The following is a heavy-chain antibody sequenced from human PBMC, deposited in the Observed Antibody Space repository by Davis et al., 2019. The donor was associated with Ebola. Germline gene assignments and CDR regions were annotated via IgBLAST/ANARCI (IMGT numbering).Heavy chain of an antibody. D-gene: IGHD6-19*01. Sequence: GGSLRLSCAASGFTFSSYAMHWVRQAPGKGLEWVAVISYDGSNKYYADSVKGRFTISRDNSKNTLYLQMNSLRAEDTAVFYCARAPDSGLVVADYYGMDVWGKGTTVTVSS. CDR1: GFTFSSYA. J-gene: IGHJ6*04. CDR3: ARAPDSGLVVADYYGMDV. CDR2: ISYDGSNK. V-gene: IGHV3-30*04.